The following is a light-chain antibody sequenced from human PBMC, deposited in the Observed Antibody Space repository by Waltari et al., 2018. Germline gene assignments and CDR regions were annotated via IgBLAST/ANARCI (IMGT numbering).Light chain of an antibody. Sequence: QAGLTQPPSVSKGLRQTATLTCTGNNNNVGYQGAAWLQQHQGHPPKLLSYRDNNRPSGISERFSASRSGNTASLTITGLQPEDVADYYCSAWDSSLSAWLFGGGTKLTVL. CDR3: SAWDSSLSAWL. V-gene: IGLV10-54*04. J-gene: IGLJ3*02. CDR2: RDN. CDR1: NNNVGYQG.